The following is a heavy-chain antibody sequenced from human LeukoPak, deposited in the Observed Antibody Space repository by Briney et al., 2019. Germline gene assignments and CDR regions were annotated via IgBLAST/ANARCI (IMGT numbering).Heavy chain of an antibody. J-gene: IGHJ5*02. D-gene: IGHD3-16*01. CDR2: ISGNGRNT. Sequence: PGGSLRLSCAASGFTFSSYVMSWVRQAPGKGLEWVSTISGNGRNTYYADSVKGRFTISRDNSKNTLYLQMNSLRAEDTAVYYCAKPTNYDYVWGSYPFDPWGQGTLVTVSS. V-gene: IGHV3-23*01. CDR1: GFTFSSYV. CDR3: AKPTNYDYVWGSYPFDP.